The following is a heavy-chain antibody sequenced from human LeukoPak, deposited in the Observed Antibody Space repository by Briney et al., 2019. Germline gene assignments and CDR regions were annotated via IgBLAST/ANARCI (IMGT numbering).Heavy chain of an antibody. CDR2: ISSSGSTI. Sequence: GGSLRLSCAASGFTFSSYEMNWVRQAPGKGLEWVSYISSSGSTIYYADSVKGRFTISRDNAKNSLYLQMNSLRAEDTAVYYRASLLWFGEFRALDVWGKGTTVTISS. V-gene: IGHV3-48*03. J-gene: IGHJ6*04. CDR3: ASLLWFGEFRALDV. D-gene: IGHD3-10*01. CDR1: GFTFSSYE.